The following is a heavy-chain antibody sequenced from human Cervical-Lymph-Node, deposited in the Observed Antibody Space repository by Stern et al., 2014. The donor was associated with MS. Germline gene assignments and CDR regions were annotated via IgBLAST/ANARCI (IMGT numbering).Heavy chain of an antibody. V-gene: IGHV1-46*03. CDR1: GFSFTTHY. CDR3: TRVQRERRALDHFDP. J-gene: IGHJ5*02. CDR2: INPNSGTT. Sequence: QLGQSGAEVKKPGASVNVSCEASGFSFTTHYMHWIRQAPGEGLEWVGMINPNSGTTSYARQFQGRVIITRDTSTSTIYMELTGLRSEDTALYFCTRVQRERRALDHFDPWGQGTLVTVSS. D-gene: IGHD1-1*01.